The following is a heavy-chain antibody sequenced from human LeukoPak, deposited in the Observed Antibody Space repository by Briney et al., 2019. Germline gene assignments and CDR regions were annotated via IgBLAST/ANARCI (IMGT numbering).Heavy chain of an antibody. J-gene: IGHJ4*02. V-gene: IGHV4-34*01. D-gene: IGHD3-22*01. CDR1: GGSFSGYY. CDR2: INHSGST. CDR3: ARGLGSSSGYSLDY. Sequence: PSETLSLTCAVYGGSFSGYYWSWIRQPPGKGLEWIGEINHSGSTNYNPSLKSRVTISVDTSKNQFSLKLSSVTAADTAVYYCARGLGSSSGYSLDYWGRGTLVTVSS.